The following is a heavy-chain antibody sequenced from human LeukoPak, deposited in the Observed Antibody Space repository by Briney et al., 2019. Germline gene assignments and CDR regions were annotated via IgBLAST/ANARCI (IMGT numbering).Heavy chain of an antibody. Sequence: GGPLRLSCAASGFTFSSYWMSWVRQAPGKGLEWVAKIKQDGSEKYYVDSVKGRFHISRDNAKNSLYLQMNSLRAEDTAVYYCARDGVLPSTVTTFDYWGQGTLVTVS. V-gene: IGHV3-7*01. J-gene: IGHJ4*02. D-gene: IGHD4-17*01. CDR1: GFTFSSYW. CDR3: ARDGVLPSTVTTFDY. CDR2: IKQDGSEK.